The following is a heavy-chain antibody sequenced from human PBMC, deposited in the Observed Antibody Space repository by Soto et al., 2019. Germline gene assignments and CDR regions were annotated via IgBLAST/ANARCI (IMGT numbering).Heavy chain of an antibody. V-gene: IGHV1-8*01. CDR3: ARVLAGLYYYYYGMDV. Sequence: ASVKVSCKASGYTFTSYDINWVRQATGQGLEWMGWMNPNSGNTGYAQKFQGRVTMTRNTSISTAYMELSSLRSEDTAVYYCARVLAGLYYYYYGMDVWGQGSTVTVSS. D-gene: IGHD3-9*01. J-gene: IGHJ6*02. CDR1: GYTFTSYD. CDR2: MNPNSGNT.